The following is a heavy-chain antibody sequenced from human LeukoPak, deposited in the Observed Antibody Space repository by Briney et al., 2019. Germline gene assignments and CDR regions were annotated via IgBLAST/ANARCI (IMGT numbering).Heavy chain of an antibody. CDR3: ARGIAAAASPDY. J-gene: IGHJ4*02. V-gene: IGHV3-66*01. CDR1: GFTVSGNY. Sequence: GGSLRLSCAASGFTVSGNYLSWVRQAPGKGLEWVSTIYDGGSTYYADSVKGRITISRDNSKNTLYLQMNTLRVEDTAVYYCARGIAAAASPDYWGQGTLVTVSS. D-gene: IGHD6-13*01. CDR2: IYDGGST.